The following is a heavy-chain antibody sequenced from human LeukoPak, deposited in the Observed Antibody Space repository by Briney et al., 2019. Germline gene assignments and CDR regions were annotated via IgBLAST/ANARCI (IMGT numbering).Heavy chain of an antibody. V-gene: IGHV4-34*01. CDR2: INHSGST. CDR1: GGSFSGYY. CDR3: ARPNDYGESDAFDI. Sequence: SETLSLTCAVYGGSFSGYYWSWIRQPPGKGLEWIGEINHSGSTNYNPSLKSRVTISVDTSKNQFPLKLSSVTAADTAVYYCARPNDYGESDAFDIWGQGTMVTVSS. D-gene: IGHD4-17*01. J-gene: IGHJ3*02.